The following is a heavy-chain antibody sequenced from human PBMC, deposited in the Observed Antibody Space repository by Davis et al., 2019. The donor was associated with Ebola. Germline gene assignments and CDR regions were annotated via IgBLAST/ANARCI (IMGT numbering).Heavy chain of an antibody. V-gene: IGHV3-30*03. CDR2: ISHDGVSK. CDR1: GFTFSSYG. D-gene: IGHD6-25*01. CDR3: APGAPPRAQRP. Sequence: GESLKISCAASGFTFSSYGMHWVRQAPGKGLEWVALISHDGVSKFYADSVKGRFTISRDNSKNTLYLQMNSLRPEDTAVYYCAPGAPPRAQRPW. J-gene: IGHJ5*02.